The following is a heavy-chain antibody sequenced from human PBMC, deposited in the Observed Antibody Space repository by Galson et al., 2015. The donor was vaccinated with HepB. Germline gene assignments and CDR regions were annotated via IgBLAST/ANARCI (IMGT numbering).Heavy chain of an antibody. CDR2: IKQDGSEK. D-gene: IGHD3-3*01. CDR3: ARDLRDYDFWSGYYEIYGMDV. J-gene: IGHJ6*02. V-gene: IGHV3-7*01. Sequence: SLRLSCAASGFIFSSYSMNWVRQAPGKGLEWVANIKQDGSEKYYVDSVKGRFTISRDNAKNSLYLQMNSLRAEDTAVYYCARDLRDYDFWSGYYEIYGMDVWGQGTTVTVSS. CDR1: GFIFSSYS.